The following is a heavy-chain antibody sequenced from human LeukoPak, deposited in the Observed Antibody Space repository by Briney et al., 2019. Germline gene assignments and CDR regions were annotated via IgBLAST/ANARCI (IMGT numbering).Heavy chain of an antibody. J-gene: IGHJ4*02. CDR2: ISAYNGNT. CDR3: ARDSAAGTNYFDY. V-gene: IGHV1-18*01. D-gene: IGHD6-19*01. CDR1: GYTFTSYG. Sequence: GASVKVSCKASGYTFTSYGISWVRQAPGQGLEWMGYISAYNGNTNYPKGLQGRVTMTTDTSTSTAYMELGSLRSDDTAVYYCARDSAAGTNYFDYWGQGTLVTVSS.